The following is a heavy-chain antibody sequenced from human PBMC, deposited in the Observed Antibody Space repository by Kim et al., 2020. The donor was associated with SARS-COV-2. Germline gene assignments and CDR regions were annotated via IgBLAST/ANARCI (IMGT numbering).Heavy chain of an antibody. Sequence: GGSLRLSCEVSGLNFKVYGMTWVRQTPGKRLEWVGPISGEGGGTTSDYSASVRGTIFISRYDSRHMLYLKIRRLATADTAYYYRYTVKGPHTLCVIDSWG. CDR2: ISGEGGGTTS. CDR3: YTVKGPHTLCVIDS. D-gene: IGHD2-21*01. CDR1: GLNFKVYG. J-gene: IGHJ5*01. V-gene: IGHV3-15*01.